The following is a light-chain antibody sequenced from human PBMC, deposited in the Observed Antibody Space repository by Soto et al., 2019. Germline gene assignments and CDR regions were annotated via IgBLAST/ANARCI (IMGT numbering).Light chain of an antibody. Sequence: EIVLTHSPGTLSLSPGERATLSCRASQSVSRNYSAWYQQKRGQAPRLLIYGASSRATDIPDRFSGSGSGQGFTVTTSRLEPADFAVYYCQQYGSSQYTLGQGAKVHIQ. CDR1: QSVSRNY. CDR2: GAS. CDR3: QQYGSSQYT. V-gene: IGKV3-20*01. J-gene: IGKJ2*01.